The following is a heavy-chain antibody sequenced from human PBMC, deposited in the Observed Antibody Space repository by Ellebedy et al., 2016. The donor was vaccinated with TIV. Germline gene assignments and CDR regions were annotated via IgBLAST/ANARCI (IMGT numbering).Heavy chain of an antibody. V-gene: IGHV3-30-3*01. CDR1: GFTFSSYA. CDR3: ARRGGWRGGDYYYGMDV. CDR2: ISYDGSNK. D-gene: IGHD4-23*01. J-gene: IGHJ6*02. Sequence: GESLKISXAASGFTFSSYAMHWVRQAPGKGLEWVAVISYDGSNKYYADSVKGRFTISRDNSKNTLYLQMNSLRAEDTAVYYCARRGGWRGGDYYYGMDVWGQGTTVTVSS.